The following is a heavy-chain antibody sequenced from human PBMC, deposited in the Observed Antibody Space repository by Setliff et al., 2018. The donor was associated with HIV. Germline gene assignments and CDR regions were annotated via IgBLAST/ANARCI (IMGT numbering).Heavy chain of an antibody. D-gene: IGHD3-10*01. CDR2: VSVYNGKT. CDR3: ARGPYAEWFGESLDAFDI. CDR1: GYTFSSYG. Sequence: ASVKVSCKASGYTFSSYGISWVRQAPGQGLEWMGWVSVYNGKTDYAQKLQGRVTMTTDTSTSTAYMELRSLRSDDTAVYYCARGPYAEWFGESLDAFDIWGQGTMVTVSS. J-gene: IGHJ3*02. V-gene: IGHV1-18*01.